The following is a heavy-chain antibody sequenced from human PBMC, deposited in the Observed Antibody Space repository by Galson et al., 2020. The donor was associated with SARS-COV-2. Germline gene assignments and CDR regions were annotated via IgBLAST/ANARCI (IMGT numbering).Heavy chain of an antibody. J-gene: IGHJ6*02. CDR3: AKEGIDCSSTSCYDGWVYYYYGMDV. D-gene: IGHD2-2*01. Sequence: GGSLRLSCAASGFTFSSYGMHWVRQAPGKGLEWVAVISYDGSNKYYADSVKGRFTISRDNSKNTLYLQMNSLRAEDTAVYYCAKEGIDCSSTSCYDGWVYYYYGMDVWGQGTTVTVSS. V-gene: IGHV3-30*18. CDR2: ISYDGSNK. CDR1: GFTFSSYG.